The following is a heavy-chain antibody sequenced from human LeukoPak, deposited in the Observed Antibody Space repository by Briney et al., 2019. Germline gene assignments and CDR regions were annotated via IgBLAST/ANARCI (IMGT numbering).Heavy chain of an antibody. CDR3: ARSTWLLDK. CDR2: IYYSGST. V-gene: IGHV4-61*08. CDR1: GGSISSGDYY. Sequence: SETLSLTCTVSGGSISSGDYYWSWIRQPPGKGLEWIGYIYYSGSTNYNPSLKSRVTISLDTSKNQFSLKLSSVTAADTAVYYCARSTWLLDKWGQGTLVTVSS. D-gene: IGHD3-22*01. J-gene: IGHJ4*02.